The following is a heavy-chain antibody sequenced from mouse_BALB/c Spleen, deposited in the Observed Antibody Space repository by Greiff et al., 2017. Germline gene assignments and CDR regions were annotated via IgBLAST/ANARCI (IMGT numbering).Heavy chain of an antibody. CDR1: GYTFTSYV. D-gene: IGHD1-1*01. Sequence: EVQLQQSGPELVKPGASVKISCTASGYTFTSYVMHWVKQKPGQGLEWIGYINPYNDGTKYNEKFKGKATLTSDKSSSTAYMELSSLTSEDSAVYYCARGGFYYGRPLYYFDYWGQGTTLTVSS. CDR3: ARGGFYYGRPLYYFDY. J-gene: IGHJ2*01. V-gene: IGHV1-14*01. CDR2: INPYNDGT.